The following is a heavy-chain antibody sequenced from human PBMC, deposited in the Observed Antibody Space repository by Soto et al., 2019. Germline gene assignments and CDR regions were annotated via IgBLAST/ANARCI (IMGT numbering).Heavy chain of an antibody. J-gene: IGHJ6*02. CDR3: ARGGKERFRGSGMDV. CDR1: GDKFSTYA. CDR2: IITFFGAA. V-gene: IGHV1-69*01. Sequence: QVQLVQSGAEVRKPGSSVRVACKASGDKFSTYAINWVRQVPGQGLEWLGGIITFFGAAMYAQKFQGRVTITADESATTAYMELSSLRSEDPAVYYCARGGKERFRGSGMDVWGQGTTVTVSS. D-gene: IGHD1-1*01.